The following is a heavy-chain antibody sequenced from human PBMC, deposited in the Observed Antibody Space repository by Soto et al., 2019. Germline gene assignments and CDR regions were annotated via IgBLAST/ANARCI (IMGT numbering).Heavy chain of an antibody. Sequence: EVQLLESGGGLVQPGGSLRLSCAASGFTFSSYAMSWVRQAPGKGLEWVSAISGSGGSTYYADSVKGRFTISRDNSKNTLYLQMNSLRAEDTAVYYCATKIGGSYDILTGYSHRGWFDPWGQGTLVTVSS. CDR3: ATKIGGSYDILTGYSHRGWFDP. CDR1: GFTFSSYA. CDR2: ISGSGGST. D-gene: IGHD3-9*01. J-gene: IGHJ5*02. V-gene: IGHV3-23*01.